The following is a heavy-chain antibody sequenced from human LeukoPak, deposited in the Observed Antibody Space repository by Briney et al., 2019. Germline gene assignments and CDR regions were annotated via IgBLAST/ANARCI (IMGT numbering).Heavy chain of an antibody. D-gene: IGHD3-10*01. CDR3: ARQDYYGSGSYWDYYYYYGMDV. CDR1: GGSISSHY. CDR2: IYYSGST. V-gene: IGHV4-59*08. Sequence: SETLSLTCTVSGGSISSHYWSWIRQPPGKGLEWIGYIYYSGSTNYNPSLKSRVTISVDTSKNQFSLKLSSVTAADTAVYYCARQDYYGSGSYWDYYYYYGMDVWGQGTTVTVSS. J-gene: IGHJ6*02.